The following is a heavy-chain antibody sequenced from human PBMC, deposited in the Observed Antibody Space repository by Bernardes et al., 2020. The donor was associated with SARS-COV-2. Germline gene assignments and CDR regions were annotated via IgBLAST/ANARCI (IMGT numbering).Heavy chain of an antibody. CDR3: ASEPLGIGYNYEDAFDI. Sequence: GGSLRLSCAASGFTFSSYGMHWVRQAPGKGLEWVAVIWYDGSNKYYADSVKGRFTISRDNSKNTLYLQMNSLRAEDTAVYYCASEPLGIGYNYEDAFDIWGQGTMVTVSS. V-gene: IGHV3-33*01. D-gene: IGHD5-12*01. J-gene: IGHJ3*02. CDR2: IWYDGSNK. CDR1: GFTFSSYG.